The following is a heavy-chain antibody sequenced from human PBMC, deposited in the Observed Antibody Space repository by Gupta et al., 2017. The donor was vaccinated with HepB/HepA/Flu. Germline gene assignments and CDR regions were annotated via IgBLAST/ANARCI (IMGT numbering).Heavy chain of an antibody. CDR1: GFTFDDYA. D-gene: IGHD1-26*01. Sequence: EVQLVESGGGLVQPGRSLRLSCAASGFTFDDYAMHWVRQAPGKGLEWVSGISWNSGSIGYADSVKGRFTISRDNAKNSLYLQMNSLRAEDTALYYCAISGSWYFDYWGQGTLVTVSS. CDR2: ISWNSGSI. CDR3: AISGSWYFDY. J-gene: IGHJ4*02. V-gene: IGHV3-9*01.